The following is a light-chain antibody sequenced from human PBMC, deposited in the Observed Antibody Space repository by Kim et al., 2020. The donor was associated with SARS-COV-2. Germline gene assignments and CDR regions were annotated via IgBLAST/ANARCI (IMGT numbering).Light chain of an antibody. CDR1: KLGDKY. CDR3: QAWDSSGV. V-gene: IGLV3-1*01. CDR2: QDS. J-gene: IGLJ3*02. Sequence: SYELTQPPSVSVSPGQTASITCSGDKLGDKYACWYQQKSGQSPVLVIYQDSKRPSGIPERFSGSNFGNTATLTISGTQAMDEADYYCQAWDSSGVFGGGTQLTVL.